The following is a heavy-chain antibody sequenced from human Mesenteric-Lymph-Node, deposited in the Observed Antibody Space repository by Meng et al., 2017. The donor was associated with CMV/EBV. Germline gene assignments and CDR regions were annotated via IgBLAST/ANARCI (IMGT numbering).Heavy chain of an antibody. Sequence: QVQLVPSGAEVQKPGAPVKVSCKASGYTFSRYAMHWVRQAPGQRLEWMGWINIVEDKTKTSQNFQGRVTLTRDTSANTAYMELSSLRSDDTAVYYCARTNNWGFDYWGQGTLVTVSS. CDR3: ARTNNWGFDY. CDR2: INIVEDKT. V-gene: IGHV1-3*04. D-gene: IGHD3-16*01. CDR1: GYTFSRYA. J-gene: IGHJ4*02.